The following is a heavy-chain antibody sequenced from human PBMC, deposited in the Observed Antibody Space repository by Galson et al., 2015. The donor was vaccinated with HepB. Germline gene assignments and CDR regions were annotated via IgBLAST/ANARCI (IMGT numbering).Heavy chain of an antibody. CDR1: GFSFNTYA. V-gene: IGHV3-23*01. Sequence: SLRLSCADSGFSFNTYAMGWVRQAPGKGLEWVSALSGSGDNKYYADSVKGRFTISRDKSKNTLYLQVNSLRAEDTAVYYCARVADADYGDHTHFDSWGQGTLVTVSS. D-gene: IGHD4-17*01. CDR2: LSGSGDNK. J-gene: IGHJ4*02. CDR3: ARVADADYGDHTHFDS.